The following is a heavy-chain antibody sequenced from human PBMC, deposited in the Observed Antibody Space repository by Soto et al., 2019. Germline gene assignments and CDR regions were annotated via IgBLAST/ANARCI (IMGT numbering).Heavy chain of an antibody. CDR1: GFTFSNYW. Sequence: EVQLVESGGGLVQPGGSLRLSCAASGFTFSNYWMYWVRQAPGKGLVWVSRINSDGSVSSYADSVKGRLTISRDNVKNTLYLQMDSLRAEDTAVYYCARGECVGGTCYSLAGYFYSNMDVWGKGTTVTVFS. D-gene: IGHD2-15*01. CDR2: INSDGSVS. V-gene: IGHV3-74*01. CDR3: ARGECVGGTCYSLAGYFYSNMDV. J-gene: IGHJ6*03.